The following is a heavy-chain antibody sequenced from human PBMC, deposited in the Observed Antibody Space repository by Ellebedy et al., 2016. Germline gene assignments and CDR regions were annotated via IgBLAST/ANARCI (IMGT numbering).Heavy chain of an antibody. V-gene: IGHV3-23*01. Sequence: GGSLRLXXATSGFTFSNFFMSWVRQTPGKGLEWVSTISGDGGSTNLADSVKGRFTISRDNSKNTMYLQMNRLRADDTAVYYCRQGHYADYWGQGTLVTVSS. CDR1: GFTFSNFF. J-gene: IGHJ4*02. CDR3: RQGHYADY. CDR2: ISGDGGST.